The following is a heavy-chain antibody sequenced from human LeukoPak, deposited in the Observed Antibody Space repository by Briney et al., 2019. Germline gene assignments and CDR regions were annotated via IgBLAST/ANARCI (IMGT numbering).Heavy chain of an antibody. CDR3: ARERVWELEFDY. CDR2: ISGSGDST. J-gene: IGHJ4*02. CDR1: GFTFSSSA. D-gene: IGHD1-26*01. Sequence: GGSLRLSCAASGFTFSSSAMNWVRQAPGKGLEWVSSISGSGDSTYYADSVKGRFTISRDNAKNSLYLQMNNLRAEDTAVYYCARERVWELEFDYWGQGTLVTVSS. V-gene: IGHV3-23*01.